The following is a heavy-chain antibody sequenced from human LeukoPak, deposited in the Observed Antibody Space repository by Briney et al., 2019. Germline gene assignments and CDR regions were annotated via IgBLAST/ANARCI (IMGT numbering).Heavy chain of an antibody. CDR1: GYSFTTYW. CDR2: IYPGDSDT. J-gene: IGHJ4*02. D-gene: IGHD2-15*01. Sequence: GESLKISCKGSGYSFTTYWIGWVRQMPGKGLEWMGIIYPGDSDTRYSPSFQGQVTISADESISTAYLKWSSLKASDSATYYCARVRDCSGGSCYSFHYWGQGTLVTVSS. CDR3: ARVRDCSGGSCYSFHY. V-gene: IGHV5-51*01.